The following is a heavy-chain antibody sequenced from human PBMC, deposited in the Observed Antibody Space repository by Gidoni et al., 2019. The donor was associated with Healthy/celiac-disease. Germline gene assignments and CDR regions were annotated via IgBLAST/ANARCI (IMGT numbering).Heavy chain of an antibody. CDR3: ARDPGYSYGTEYYYYYGMDV. CDR1: GYTFTGYY. Sequence: QVQLVQSGAEVKKPGASVKVSCKASGYTFTGYYMPWVRQAPGQGLEWMGWINPNSGGTNYAQKFQGRVTMTRDTSISTAYMELSRLRSDDTAVYYCARDPGYSYGTEYYYYYGMDVWGQGTTVTVSS. J-gene: IGHJ6*02. D-gene: IGHD5-18*01. CDR2: INPNSGGT. V-gene: IGHV1-2*02.